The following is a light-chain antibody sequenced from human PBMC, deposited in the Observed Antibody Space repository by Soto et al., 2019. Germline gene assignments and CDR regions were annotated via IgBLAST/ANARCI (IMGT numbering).Light chain of an antibody. V-gene: IGLV3-27*01. J-gene: IGLJ3*02. CDR1: LLAKTY. CDR2: KDT. Sequence: SSELTQPSSVSVSPGQTARITCSGDLLAKTYARWFHQRPGQAPVLLIYKDTERPSGIAERFSGSSSGSTVTLTISGAQVDDEGDYYCYSATDDHVVLFGGGTKLTVL. CDR3: YSATDDHVVL.